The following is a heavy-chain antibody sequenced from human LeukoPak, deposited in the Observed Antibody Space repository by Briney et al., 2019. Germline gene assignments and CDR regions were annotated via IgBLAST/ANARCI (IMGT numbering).Heavy chain of an antibody. D-gene: IGHD3-3*01. J-gene: IGHJ4*02. CDR1: GFTFSSYG. V-gene: IGHV3-30*19. CDR2: ISYDGSNK. CDR3: ARHNFLDY. Sequence: PGGSLRLSCAASGFTFSSYGMHWVRQAPGKGLEWVAVISYDGSNKYYADSVKGRFTISRDNSKNTLYLQMNSLRAEDTAVYYCARHNFLDYWGQGTLVTVSS.